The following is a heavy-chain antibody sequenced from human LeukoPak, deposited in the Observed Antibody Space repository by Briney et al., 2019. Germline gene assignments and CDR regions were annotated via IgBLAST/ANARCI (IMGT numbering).Heavy chain of an antibody. V-gene: IGHV3-23*01. D-gene: IGHD5-12*01. CDR1: GFTFSNYA. CDR3: AKGWDGGYYFYFDY. Sequence: GGSLRLSCAASGFTFSNYAMNWVRQAPGKGLEWVSAISGGGGSTYYADSVKGRFTVSRDNSKNTLSLQMNSLRAEDTALYYCAKGWDGGYYFYFDYWGQGTLVTVSS. CDR2: ISGGGGST. J-gene: IGHJ4*02.